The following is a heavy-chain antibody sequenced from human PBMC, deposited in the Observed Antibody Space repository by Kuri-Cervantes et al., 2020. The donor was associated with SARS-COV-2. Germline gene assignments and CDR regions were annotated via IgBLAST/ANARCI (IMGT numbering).Heavy chain of an antibody. V-gene: IGHV3-48*02. CDR1: GFTLSSYS. Sequence: GESLKISCAASGFTLSSYSMNWVRQAPGKGLEWVSYISSSSSTIYYADSVKGRFTISRDNAKNSLYLQMNSLRDEDTAVYYCARGYCSGTSCPPYYYYGMDVWGQGTTVTVSS. J-gene: IGHJ6*02. CDR2: ISSSSSTI. D-gene: IGHD2-2*01. CDR3: ARGYCSGTSCPPYYYYGMDV.